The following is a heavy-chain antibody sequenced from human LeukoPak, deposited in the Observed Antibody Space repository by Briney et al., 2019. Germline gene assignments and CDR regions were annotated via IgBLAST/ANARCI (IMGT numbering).Heavy chain of an antibody. J-gene: IGHJ3*02. CDR1: GDSVSSNSGA. Sequence: SQTLSLTCAISGDSVSSNSGAWNWIRQSPWRGLEWLGRIYYNSKWYNDYAVSVKSRITINPDTSKNQFSLQLNSVTPEDTAVYYCARSYSGSYGAFDIWGQGTMVTVSS. D-gene: IGHD1-26*01. V-gene: IGHV6-1*01. CDR2: IYYNSKWYN. CDR3: ARSYSGSYGAFDI.